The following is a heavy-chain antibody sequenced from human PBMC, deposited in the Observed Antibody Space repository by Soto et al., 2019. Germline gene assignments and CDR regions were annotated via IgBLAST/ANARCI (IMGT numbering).Heavy chain of an antibody. D-gene: IGHD3-3*01. CDR3: ALTIFGVVTEPRFDY. V-gene: IGHV1-69*13. CDR1: GGTFSSYA. CDR2: IIPIFGTA. J-gene: IGHJ4*02. Sequence: VKVSCKASGGTFSSYAISWVRQAPGQGLEWMGGIIPIFGTANYAQKFQGRVTITADESTSTAYMELSSLRSEDTAVYYCALTIFGVVTEPRFDYWGQGTLVTVSS.